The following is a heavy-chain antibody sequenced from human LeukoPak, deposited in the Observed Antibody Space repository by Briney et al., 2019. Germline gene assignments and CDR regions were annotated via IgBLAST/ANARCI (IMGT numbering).Heavy chain of an antibody. CDR3: ARLWFGETH. J-gene: IGHJ4*02. V-gene: IGHV3-48*02. CDR2: ISSSSSAI. Sequence: GGSLRLSCAASGFSFSNYNMNWVRQAPGKGLEWISYISSSSSAIYYADSVTGRFTISRDNAKNSLYLRMNSLTDEDTAVYYCARLWFGETHWGQGTLVTVSS. D-gene: IGHD3-10*01. CDR1: GFSFSNYN.